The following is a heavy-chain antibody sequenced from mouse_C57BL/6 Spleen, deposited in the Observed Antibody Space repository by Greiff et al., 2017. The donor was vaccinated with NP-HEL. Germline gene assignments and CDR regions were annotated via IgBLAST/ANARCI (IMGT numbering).Heavy chain of an antibody. J-gene: IGHJ1*03. CDR2: ILPSIGRT. CDR1: DSEVFPIAY. CDR3: ARRGGSSWGYFDV. D-gene: IGHD1-1*01. V-gene: IGHV15-2*01. Sequence: QVQLKQSGSELRSPGSSVKLSCKDFDSEVFPIAYMSWVRQKPGHGFEWIGGILPSIGRTIYGEKFEDKATLDADTLSNTAYLELNSLTSEDSAIYYCARRGGSSWGYFDVWGTGTTVTVSS.